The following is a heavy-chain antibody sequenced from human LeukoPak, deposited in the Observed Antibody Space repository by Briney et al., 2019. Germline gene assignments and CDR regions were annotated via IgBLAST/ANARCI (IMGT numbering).Heavy chain of an antibody. D-gene: IGHD3-3*01. J-gene: IGHJ1*01. CDR2: IKSDGKT. Sequence: PGGSLRLSCEASGFTFSRYWMHWVRQAPGKGLVWVLRIKSDGKTNYADSVKGRFTISRDNAKNTVSLQMNSLRADDTGVYYCARAPSEVGGYYPEYFRHWGQGTLVTVSS. V-gene: IGHV3-74*01. CDR3: ARAPSEVGGYYPEYFRH. CDR1: GFTFSRYW.